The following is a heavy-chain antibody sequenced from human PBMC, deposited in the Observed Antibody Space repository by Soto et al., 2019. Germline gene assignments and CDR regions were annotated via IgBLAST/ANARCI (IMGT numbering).Heavy chain of an antibody. J-gene: IGHJ4*02. CDR1: GFTFSSYA. CDR2: ISGSGGST. V-gene: IGHV3-23*01. Sequence: EVQLLESGGGLVQSGGSLRLSCAASGFTFSSYAMSWVRQAPGKGLEWVSAISGSGGSTYYADSVKGRFTISRDNSKNTLYLQMNSLRAEDTAMYYCARDSYCSSTRCYHIVDYWGQGTLVTVSS. D-gene: IGHD2-2*01. CDR3: ARDSYCSSTRCYHIVDY.